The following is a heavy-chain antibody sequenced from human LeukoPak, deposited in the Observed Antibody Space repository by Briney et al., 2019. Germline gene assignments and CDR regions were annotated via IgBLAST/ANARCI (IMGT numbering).Heavy chain of an antibody. Sequence: LVKVSCKASVGTFSTYAISWVRQAPGQGLEWVGRIVPILGTANYAQNCQGRVTITADRYTTTVYMELSSLSAEDTAVYYCARVPQGSSWPYYFDYWGQGTLVTVSS. CDR3: ARVPQGSSWPYYFDY. J-gene: IGHJ4*02. CDR2: IVPILGTA. D-gene: IGHD2-2*01. CDR1: VGTFSTYA. V-gene: IGHV1-69*04.